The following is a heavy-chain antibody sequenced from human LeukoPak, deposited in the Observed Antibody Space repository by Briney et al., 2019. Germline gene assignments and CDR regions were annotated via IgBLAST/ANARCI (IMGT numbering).Heavy chain of an antibody. J-gene: IGHJ3*02. CDR2: IYTSGST. Sequence: PSETLSLTCTVSGGSISSYYWSWIRQPAGKGLEWIGRIYTSGSTNYNPSLKSRATMSVDTSKSQFSLKLSSVTAADTAVYYCARDRVGATNAFDIWGQGTMVTVSS. CDR3: ARDRVGATNAFDI. V-gene: IGHV4-4*07. D-gene: IGHD1-26*01. CDR1: GGSISSYY.